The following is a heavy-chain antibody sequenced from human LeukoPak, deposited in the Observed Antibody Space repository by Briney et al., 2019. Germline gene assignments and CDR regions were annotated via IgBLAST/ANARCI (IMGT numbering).Heavy chain of an antibody. CDR2: IIPIFGTA. CDR3: ARSSRVVVPAGFDY. Sequence: SVKVSYKASGGTFSSYAISWVRQAPGQGLEWMGGIIPIFGTANYAQKFQGRVTITADKSTSTAYMELSSLRSEDTAVYYCARSSRVVVPAGFDYWGQGTLVTVSS. J-gene: IGHJ4*02. CDR1: GGTFSSYA. D-gene: IGHD2-2*01. V-gene: IGHV1-69*06.